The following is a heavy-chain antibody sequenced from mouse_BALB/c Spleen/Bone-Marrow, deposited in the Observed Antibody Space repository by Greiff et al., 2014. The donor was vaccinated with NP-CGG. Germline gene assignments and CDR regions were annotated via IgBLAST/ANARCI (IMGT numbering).Heavy chain of an antibody. CDR1: GYTFSSYW. V-gene: IGHV1-9*01. J-gene: IGHJ2*01. CDR3: ARDHFDH. CDR2: ILPGSVTT. Sequence: VQLQQSGAELMKPGASVKISCKATGYTFSSYWIEWIKQRPGHGLERIGEILPGSVTTNYNGRFKGKATFTADTSSNKAYMQLSSLTSEDSAVYYCARDHFDHWGPGTTLTVSS.